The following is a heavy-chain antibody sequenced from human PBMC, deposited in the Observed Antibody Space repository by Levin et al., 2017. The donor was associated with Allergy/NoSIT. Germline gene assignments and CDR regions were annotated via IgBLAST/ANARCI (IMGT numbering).Heavy chain of an antibody. CDR3: TMAGSGSSAPNHGDI. D-gene: IGHD3-10*01. J-gene: IGHJ3*02. V-gene: IGHV4-34*01. Sequence: PSETLSLTCAVYGGSFSGYYWSWIRQPPGKGLEWIGEINHSGSTNYNPSLKSRVTISVDTSKNQFSLKLSSVTAADTAVYYCTMAGSGSSAPNHGDIWGQGTMVTVSS. CDR1: GGSFSGYY. CDR2: INHSGST.